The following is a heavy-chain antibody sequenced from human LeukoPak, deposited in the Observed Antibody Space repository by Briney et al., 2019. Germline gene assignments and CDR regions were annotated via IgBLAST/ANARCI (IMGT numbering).Heavy chain of an antibody. D-gene: IGHD5-12*01. CDR2: IIPIFGTA. Sequence: ASVKVSCKASGGTFISYAISWVRQAPGKGLEWMGGIIPIFGTANYAQKFQGRVTITADESTSTAYMELSSLRSEDTAVYYCARDGSVDTIISWFDPWGQGTLVTVSS. CDR1: GGTFISYA. CDR3: ARDGSVDTIISWFDP. V-gene: IGHV1-69*13. J-gene: IGHJ5*02.